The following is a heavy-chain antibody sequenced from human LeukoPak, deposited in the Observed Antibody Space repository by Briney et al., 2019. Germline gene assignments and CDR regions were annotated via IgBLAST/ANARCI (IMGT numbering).Heavy chain of an antibody. CDR1: GFTFSSYD. Sequence: PGGSLRFSCAASGFTFSSYDMHWVRQATGKGLEWVSAIGTAGDTYYPGSVKGRFTISRENAKNSLYLQMNSLRAGDTAVYYCARVPWRRDGDYYYYYGMDVWGQGTLVTVSS. CDR3: ARVPWRRDGDYYYYYGMDV. D-gene: IGHD4-17*01. V-gene: IGHV3-13*01. CDR2: IGTAGDT. J-gene: IGHJ6*02.